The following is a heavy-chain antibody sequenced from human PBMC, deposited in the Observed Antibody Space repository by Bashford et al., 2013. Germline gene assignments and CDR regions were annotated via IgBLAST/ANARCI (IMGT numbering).Heavy chain of an antibody. D-gene: IGHD6-13*01. Sequence: SLRLSCAASGFTFDDYAMHWVRQAPGKGLEWVSGISWNSGSIGYADSVKGRFTISRDNAKNSLYLQMNSLRAEDTALYYCAKGGYSSSWAPPDMSGMDVWGQGTTVTVSS. V-gene: IGHV3-9*01. CDR1: GFTFDDYA. CDR2: ISWNSGSI. CDR3: AKGGYSSSWAPPDMSGMDV. J-gene: IGHJ6*02.